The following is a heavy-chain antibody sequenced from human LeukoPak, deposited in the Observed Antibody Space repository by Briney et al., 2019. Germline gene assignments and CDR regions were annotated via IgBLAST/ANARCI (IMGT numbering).Heavy chain of an antibody. CDR1: GFTFSSFA. Sequence: GGSLRLSCAASGFTFSSFAMSWVRQAPGKGLEWGSAISGSGGSTYYADSVKGRFTISRDNSKNTLFLQMNSLRAEDTAVYYCAKDRSCTGSSCNVGSWGQGTMVTVSS. J-gene: IGHJ3*01. D-gene: IGHD2-2*01. V-gene: IGHV3-23*01. CDR3: AKDRSCTGSSCNVGS. CDR2: ISGSGGST.